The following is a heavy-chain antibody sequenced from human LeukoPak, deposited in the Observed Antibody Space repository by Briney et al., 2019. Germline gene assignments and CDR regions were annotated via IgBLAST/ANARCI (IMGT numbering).Heavy chain of an antibody. D-gene: IGHD5-18*01. CDR1: GFTFGDHA. CDR2: IRSKAYRETT. Sequence: PGRSLRVSCITFGFTFGDHAISWVGQAPGKGLEGVGFIRSKAYRETTEYAPSVKGRVTISRDDSISIAYLQMNSLKTEDTAVYYCTRGPIQLWIHNGMDVWGQGTTVTVSS. J-gene: IGHJ6*02. V-gene: IGHV3-49*04. CDR3: TRGPIQLWIHNGMDV.